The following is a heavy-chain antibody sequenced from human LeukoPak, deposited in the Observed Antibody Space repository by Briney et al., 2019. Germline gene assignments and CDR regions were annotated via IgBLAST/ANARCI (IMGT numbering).Heavy chain of an antibody. V-gene: IGHV3-30*02. CDR1: RFTFSSYG. D-gene: IGHD6-13*01. CDR3: AKWDSSSWYVGFDY. Sequence: GGSLILSCAASRFTFSSYGMHWVRQAPGKGLEWVAFIRYDGSNKYYADSVKGRFTISRDNSKNTLYLQMNSLRAEDTAVYYCAKWDSSSWYVGFDYWGQGTLVTVSS. J-gene: IGHJ4*02. CDR2: IRYDGSNK.